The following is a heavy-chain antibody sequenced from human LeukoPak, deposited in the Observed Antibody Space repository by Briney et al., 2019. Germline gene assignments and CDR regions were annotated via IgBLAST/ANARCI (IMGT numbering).Heavy chain of an antibody. CDR2: IKQDGSEK. V-gene: IGHV3-7*01. J-gene: IGHJ4*02. CDR1: GFTFSSYW. CDR3: AREYDFWSGYYLSSLGGSRPFDY. D-gene: IGHD3-3*01. Sequence: GGSLRLSCAASGFTFSSYWMSWVRQAPGKGLEWVANIKQDGSEKYYVDSVKGRFTISRDNAKNSLYLQMNSLRAEDTAVYYCAREYDFWSGYYLSSLGGSRPFDYWGQGTLVTVSS.